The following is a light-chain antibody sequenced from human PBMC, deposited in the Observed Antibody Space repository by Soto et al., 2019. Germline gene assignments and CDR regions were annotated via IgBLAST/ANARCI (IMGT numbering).Light chain of an antibody. CDR3: QQYANSPFT. Sequence: FVLTQSPGTLSLSPGERATLSCRASQSVRGNYVAWYQQKRGQAPRVLIFEASKRATGTPDRFSGSGSGTDLTLSISRLEPEDFAVYYCQQYANSPFTFGQGTKVDIK. V-gene: IGKV3-20*01. J-gene: IGKJ2*01. CDR2: EAS. CDR1: QSVRGNY.